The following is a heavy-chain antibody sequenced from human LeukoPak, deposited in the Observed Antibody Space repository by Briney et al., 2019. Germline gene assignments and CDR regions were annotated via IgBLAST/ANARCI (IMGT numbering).Heavy chain of an antibody. CDR1: GFTFSNYA. D-gene: IGHD1-26*01. V-gene: IGHV3-30*04. CDR3: ARVLVGATPYGVDV. CDR2: ISYDGSNK. Sequence: GGSLRLSCAASGFTFSNYAMHWVRQAPGKGLEWVASISYDGSNKYYADSVKGRFTISRDNSKNTLFLQMNSLRAEDTAVYYCARVLVGATPYGVDVWGQGTTVTVSS. J-gene: IGHJ6*02.